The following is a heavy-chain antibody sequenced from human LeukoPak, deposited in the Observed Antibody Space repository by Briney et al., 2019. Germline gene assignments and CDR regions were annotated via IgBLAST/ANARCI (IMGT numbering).Heavy chain of an antibody. V-gene: IGHV3-48*01. CDR2: ITGSSSAI. J-gene: IGHJ4*02. D-gene: IGHD3-22*01. CDR3: ARGVPPYYYDSSGPFDY. CDR1: GVTFSSYA. Sequence: GGSLRLSCAASGVTFSSYAMYWVRQAPGKGLEWLSYITGSSSAIYYADSVKGRFTISRDNAKNSLYLQMNSLRAEDTAVYYCARGVPPYYYDSSGPFDYWGQGTLVTVSS.